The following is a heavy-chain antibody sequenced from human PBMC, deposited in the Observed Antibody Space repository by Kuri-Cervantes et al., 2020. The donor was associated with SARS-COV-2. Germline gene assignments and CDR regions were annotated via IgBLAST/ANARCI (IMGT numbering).Heavy chain of an antibody. CDR1: GFTFSSYA. D-gene: IGHD2-15*01. CDR2: IGGSGVRT. Sequence: GGSLRLSCAASGFTFSSYAMNWVRQAPGKGLEWVSVIGGSGVRTNYADSVKGRFTISRDNSKNTLYLQTNSLRAEDTAVYYCARDPVVVAAADWDGMDVWGQGTTVTVSS. CDR3: ARDPVVVAAADWDGMDV. J-gene: IGHJ6*02. V-gene: IGHV3-23*01.